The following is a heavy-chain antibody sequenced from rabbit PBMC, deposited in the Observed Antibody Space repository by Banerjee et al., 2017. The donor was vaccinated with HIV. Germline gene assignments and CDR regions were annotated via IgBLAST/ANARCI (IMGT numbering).Heavy chain of an antibody. D-gene: IGHD4-1*01. CDR1: GIDFSSNA. CDR3: ARDLAGVIGWNFNL. CDR2: IDAGSSGRI. V-gene: IGHV1S45*01. J-gene: IGHJ4*01. Sequence: QQQLEESGGGLVKPGGTLTLTCTASGIDFSSNAMCWVRQAPGKGLEWIGCIDAGSSGRIWYASWAKGRFTITKTSSTTVSLKMTSLTAADTATYFCARDLAGVIGWNFNLWG.